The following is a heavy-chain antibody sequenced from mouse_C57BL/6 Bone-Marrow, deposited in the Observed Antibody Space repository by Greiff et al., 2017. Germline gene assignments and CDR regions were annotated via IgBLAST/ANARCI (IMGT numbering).Heavy chain of an antibody. Sequence: VQLQQSGPELVKPGASVKLSCKASGYTFTSYDINWVKQRPGQGLEWIGWISPRDGSTTYNEKFKGKATLTVDTSSSTAYMELHSLTSEDSSVYFCARSYYGSSNWYFDVWGTGTTVTVSS. CDR2: ISPRDGST. J-gene: IGHJ1*03. D-gene: IGHD1-1*01. CDR3: ARSYYGSSNWYFDV. CDR1: GYTFTSYD. V-gene: IGHV1-85*01.